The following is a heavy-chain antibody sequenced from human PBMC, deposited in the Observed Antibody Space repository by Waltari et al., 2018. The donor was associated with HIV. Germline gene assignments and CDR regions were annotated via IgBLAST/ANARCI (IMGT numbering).Heavy chain of an antibody. V-gene: IGHV4-38-2*01. CDR2: ASHSGGP. Sequence: QVQLQESGPGLVKPSETLSLTCVVSGDPTNTAYYWGWVRQPPGQGLEGLGSASHSGGPFHNASLKSRVAISIDRSKKQVSLKVTSVTAADTAVYYCARAGVARAGVVPALFDLWGRGTLVTVSS. D-gene: IGHD3-3*01. CDR1: GDPTNTAYY. CDR3: ARAGVARAGVVPALFDL. J-gene: IGHJ2*01.